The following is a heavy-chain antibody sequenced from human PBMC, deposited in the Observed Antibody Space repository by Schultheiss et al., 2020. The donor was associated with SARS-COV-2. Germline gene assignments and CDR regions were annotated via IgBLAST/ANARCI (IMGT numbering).Heavy chain of an antibody. D-gene: IGHD6-19*01. Sequence: ASVKVSCKASGYTFTSYGISWVRQAPGQGLEWMGWISAYNGNTNYAQKLQGRVTMTTDTSTSTAYMELRSLRSDDTAVYYCAAPRADSGWYGMGYWGQGTLVTVSS. V-gene: IGHV1-18*01. CDR3: AAPRADSGWYGMGY. CDR2: ISAYNGNT. CDR1: GYTFTSYG. J-gene: IGHJ4*02.